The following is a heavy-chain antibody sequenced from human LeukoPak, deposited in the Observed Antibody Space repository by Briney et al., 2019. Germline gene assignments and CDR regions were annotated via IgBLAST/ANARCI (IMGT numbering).Heavy chain of an antibody. D-gene: IGHD6-13*01. V-gene: IGHV1-69*06. J-gene: IGHJ4*02. CDR2: IIPIFGTA. CDR3: ARKAAAANTFDY. Sequence: ASVKVSCKASGGTFSSYAISWVPQAPGPGLEWMGGIIPIFGTANYAQKFQGRVTITADKSTSTAYMELSSLRSEDTAVYYCARKAAAANTFDYWGQGTLVTVSS. CDR1: GGTFSSYA.